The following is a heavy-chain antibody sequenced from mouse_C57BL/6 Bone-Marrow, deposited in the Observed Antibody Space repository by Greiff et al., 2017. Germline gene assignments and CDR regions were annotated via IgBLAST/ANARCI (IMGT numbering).Heavy chain of an antibody. J-gene: IGHJ3*01. CDR2: INPSNGGT. CDR3: TRSGYGGFAY. D-gene: IGHD1-1*02. V-gene: IGHV1-53*01. CDR1: GYTFTSYY. Sequence: VQLQQPGAELVKPGASVKLSCKASGYTFTSYYMYWVKQRPRQGLEWIGGINPSNGGTNFNEKFKSKATLTADKSSNTAYMQLSSLTSEDSAVYYFTRSGYGGFAYWGQGTLVTVSA.